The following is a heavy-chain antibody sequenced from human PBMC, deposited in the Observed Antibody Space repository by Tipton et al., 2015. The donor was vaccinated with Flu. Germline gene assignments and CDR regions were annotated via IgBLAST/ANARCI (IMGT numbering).Heavy chain of an antibody. D-gene: IGHD3-16*01. CDR3: TRGAYVRGLFDP. Sequence: SLRLSCTASGFTFGDYAMSWFRQAPGKGLEWVGFVRSKAYGGTTESAASVKARFTISGDDSKNIAYLQMNSLKTEDTAVYYCTRGAYVRGLFDPWGQGTLVTVSS. J-gene: IGHJ5*02. CDR2: VRSKAYGGTT. V-gene: IGHV3-49*03. CDR1: GFTFGDYA.